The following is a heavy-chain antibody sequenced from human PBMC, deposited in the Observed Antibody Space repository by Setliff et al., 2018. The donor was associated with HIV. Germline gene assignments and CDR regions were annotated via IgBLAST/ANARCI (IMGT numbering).Heavy chain of an antibody. CDR2: IRSKAYGGTT. CDR3: AREGLWAGELSVSYGMDV. J-gene: IGHJ6*02. CDR1: GFTFGDYA. D-gene: IGHD3-10*01. V-gene: IGHV3-49*04. Sequence: PGGSLRLSCTASGFTFGDYAMSWVRQAPGKGLEWVGFIRSKAYGGTTEYAASVRGRFTISRDNSKKSLYLQMNRLKTEDTAVYFCAREGLWAGELSVSYGMDVWGQGTTVTVSS.